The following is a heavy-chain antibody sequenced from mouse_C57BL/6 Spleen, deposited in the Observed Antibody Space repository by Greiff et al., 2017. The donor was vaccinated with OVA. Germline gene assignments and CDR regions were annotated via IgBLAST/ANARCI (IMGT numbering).Heavy chain of an antibody. CDR2: IDPSDSYT. CDR3: ARRGSGYYFDY. V-gene: IGHV1-69*01. Sequence: QVQLQQPGAELVMPGASVKLSCKASGYTFTSSWMHWVKQRPGQGLAWIGEIDPSDSYTNYNQKFKGKSTWTVDKSSSTAYMQLSSLTSEDSAVYYCARRGSGYYFDYWGQGTTLTVSS. J-gene: IGHJ2*01. CDR1: GYTFTSSW.